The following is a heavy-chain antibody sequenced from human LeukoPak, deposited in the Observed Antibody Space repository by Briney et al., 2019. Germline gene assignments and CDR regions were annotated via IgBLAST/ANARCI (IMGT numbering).Heavy chain of an antibody. Sequence: ASVKVSCKASGYTFTSYYMHSVRQAPGQGLEWMGIINPSGGSTSYAQKFQGRVTIHRAETTSTPYMELSSLRSEDTAVYYSASGLRYYDSSGSLVGYWGQGTLVTVSS. CDR3: ASGLRYYDSSGSLVGY. CDR1: GYTFTSYY. J-gene: IGHJ4*02. CDR2: INPSGGST. D-gene: IGHD3-22*01. V-gene: IGHV1-46*01.